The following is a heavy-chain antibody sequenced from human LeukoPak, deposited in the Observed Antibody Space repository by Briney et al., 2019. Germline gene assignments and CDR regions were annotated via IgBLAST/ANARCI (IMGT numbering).Heavy chain of an antibody. CDR1: GFTFSSYA. D-gene: IGHD4-17*01. CDR3: ARDRADPDYGDYVFAY. J-gene: IGHJ4*02. V-gene: IGHV3-30*04. CDR2: ISYDGSNK. Sequence: GGSLRLSCAASGFTFSSYAMHWVRQAPGKGLEWVAVISYDGSNKYSADSVKGRFTISRDNAKNSLHLNIHSLRAEDTAVYYCARDRADPDYGDYVFAYWGQGTLVTVSS.